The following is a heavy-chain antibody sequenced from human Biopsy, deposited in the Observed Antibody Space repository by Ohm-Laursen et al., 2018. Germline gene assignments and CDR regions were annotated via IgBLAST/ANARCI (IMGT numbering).Heavy chain of an antibody. J-gene: IGHJ1*01. CDR1: GGTLSNYG. Sequence: SVKVSCNAPGGTLSNYGVNWVRQAPGQGLEWLGGNIPILGTGNYAQKFQDRVTVAADTSTSTATMELRSLRSDDTAVYYCATKLTGYFHHWGQGTLVIVSS. CDR3: ATKLTGYFHH. D-gene: IGHD3-9*01. V-gene: IGHV1-69*06. CDR2: NIPILGTG.